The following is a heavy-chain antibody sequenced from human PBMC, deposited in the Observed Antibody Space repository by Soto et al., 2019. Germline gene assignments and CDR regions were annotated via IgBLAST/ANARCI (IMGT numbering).Heavy chain of an antibody. CDR3: AKSTSYYYDSSGSFDY. J-gene: IGHJ4*02. CDR1: GFTFSSYA. V-gene: IGHV3-23*01. CDR2: ISGSGGST. D-gene: IGHD3-22*01. Sequence: GGSLRLSCAASGFTFSSYAMSWVRQAPGKGLEWVSAISGSGGSTYYADSVKGRFTISRDNSKNTLYLQMNSLRAEDTAVYYCAKSTSYYYDSSGSFDYWGQGTLVTVSS.